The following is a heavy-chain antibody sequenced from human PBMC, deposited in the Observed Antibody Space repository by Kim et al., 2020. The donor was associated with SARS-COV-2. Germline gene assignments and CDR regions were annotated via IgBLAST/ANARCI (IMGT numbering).Heavy chain of an antibody. V-gene: IGHV3-7*01. CDR2: K. CDR3: ARFEWPGYFDY. D-gene: IGHD3-22*01. Sequence: KYYVDSVKGRFTISRDNAKNSLYLQMNSLRAEDTAVYYCARFEWPGYFDYWGQGTLVTVSS. J-gene: IGHJ4*02.